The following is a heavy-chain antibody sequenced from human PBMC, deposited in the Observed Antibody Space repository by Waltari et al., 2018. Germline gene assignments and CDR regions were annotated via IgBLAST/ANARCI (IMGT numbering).Heavy chain of an antibody. D-gene: IGHD4-17*01. CDR2: IRYDGNNK. J-gene: IGHJ3*01. Sequence: VHLAEFGGGVVQPGGSLTISCDASGFTHTTFGMHRVRQAPGKGLQWVTFIRYDGNNKFYADSVKGRFSISRDNSKNTLYLHMNSLRPDDTAIYYCVKDGDSFVPGYDAFDVWGQGTMVTVSS. V-gene: IGHV3-30*02. CDR3: VKDGDSFVPGYDAFDV. CDR1: GFTHTTFG.